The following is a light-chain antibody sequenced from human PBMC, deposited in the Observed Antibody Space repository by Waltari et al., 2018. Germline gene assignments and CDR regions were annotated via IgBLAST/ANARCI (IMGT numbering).Light chain of an antibody. CDR3: QRYDDYPPT. CDR1: QSISHW. J-gene: IGKJ4*01. CDR2: KAS. V-gene: IGKV1-5*03. Sequence: DLQMNQSPSTLSAYVGDRVTITCRASQSISHWLAWYQQKPGKAPKLLISKASSLEKEVPSRFSGSGSGTEFTLTITNLQPDDFATFYCQRYDDYPPTFGGGTKVEIK.